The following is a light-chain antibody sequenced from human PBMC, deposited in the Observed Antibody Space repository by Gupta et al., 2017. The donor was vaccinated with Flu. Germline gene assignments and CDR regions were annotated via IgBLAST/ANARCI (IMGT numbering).Light chain of an antibody. V-gene: IGKV1-39*01. Sequence: IPLTPSPSSLSASVGDRVTITCRASQSISSYLNWYQQKPGKAPKLLIYAASSLQSGVPSRFSGSGSGTDFTLTISSLQPEDFATYYCQQSYSTPVTFGHGTKVDIK. CDR1: QSISSY. CDR2: AAS. J-gene: IGKJ3*01. CDR3: QQSYSTPVT.